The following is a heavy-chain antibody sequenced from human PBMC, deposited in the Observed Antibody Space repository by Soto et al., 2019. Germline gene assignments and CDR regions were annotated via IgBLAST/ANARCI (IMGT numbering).Heavy chain of an antibody. V-gene: IGHV3-30*18. Sequence: GGSLRLSCAASGFTFSSYGMHWVRQAPGKGLEWVAVISYDGSNKYYADSVKGRFTISRDNSKNTLYLQMNSLRAEDTAVYYCAKDRGVSYYYYGMDVWGQETTVTVSS. CDR1: GFTFSSYG. J-gene: IGHJ6*02. CDR2: ISYDGSNK. D-gene: IGHD2-21*01. CDR3: AKDRGVSYYYYGMDV.